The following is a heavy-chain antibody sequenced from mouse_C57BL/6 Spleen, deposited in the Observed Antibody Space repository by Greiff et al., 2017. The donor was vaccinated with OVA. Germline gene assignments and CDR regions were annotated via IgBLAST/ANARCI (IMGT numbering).Heavy chain of an antibody. CDR1: GFTFSDYY. D-gene: IGHD2-4*01. CDR3: ARGNDYDDYAMDY. J-gene: IGHJ4*01. CDR2: INYDGSST. V-gene: IGHV5-16*01. Sequence: EVKLMESEGGLVQPGSSMKLSCTASGFTFSDYYMAWVRQVPEKGLEWVANINYDGSSTYYLDSLKSRFIISRDNAKNILYLQMSSLKSEDTATYYCARGNDYDDYAMDYWGQGTSVTVSS.